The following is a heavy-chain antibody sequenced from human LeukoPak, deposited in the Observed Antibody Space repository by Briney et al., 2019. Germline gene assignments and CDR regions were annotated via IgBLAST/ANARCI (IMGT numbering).Heavy chain of an antibody. V-gene: IGHV1-2*02. CDR1: GYTFTGYY. Sequence: ASVKVSCKASGYTFTGYYMHWVRQAPGQGLEWMGWINPNSGGTNYAQKFQGRVTMTRDTSISTAYMELSRLRSDDTAVYYCARVSSYYYGGSFDPWGQGTLVTVSS. CDR2: INPNSGGT. CDR3: ARVSSYYYGGSFDP. J-gene: IGHJ5*02. D-gene: IGHD3-10*01.